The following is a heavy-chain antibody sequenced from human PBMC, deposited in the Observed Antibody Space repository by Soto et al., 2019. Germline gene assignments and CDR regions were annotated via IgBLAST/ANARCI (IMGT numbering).Heavy chain of an antibody. J-gene: IGHJ6*03. CDR3: AARFGALSFYYYMDV. V-gene: IGHV1-69*02. CDR2: IIPILGIA. D-gene: IGHD3-10*01. CDR1: GGTFSSYT. Sequence: ASVKVSCKASGGTFSSYTISWVRKAPGQGLELMGRIIPILGIANYAQKFQGRVTITADKATSIAYLELSSLRSEDTAVYYCAARFGALSFYYYMDVWGKGTTVTVS.